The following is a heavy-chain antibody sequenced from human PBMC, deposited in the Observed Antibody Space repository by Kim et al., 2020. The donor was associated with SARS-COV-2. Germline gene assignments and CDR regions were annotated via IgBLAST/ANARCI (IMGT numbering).Heavy chain of an antibody. Sequence: GGSLRLSCAASGFTFSSYGMHWVRQAPGKGLEWVAVISYDGSNKYYADSVKGRFTISRDNSKNTLYLQMNSLRAEDTAVYYCAKDFYDSSGALDYWGQGTLVTVSS. CDR1: GFTFSSYG. CDR2: ISYDGSNK. D-gene: IGHD3-22*01. V-gene: IGHV3-30*18. CDR3: AKDFYDSSGALDY. J-gene: IGHJ4*02.